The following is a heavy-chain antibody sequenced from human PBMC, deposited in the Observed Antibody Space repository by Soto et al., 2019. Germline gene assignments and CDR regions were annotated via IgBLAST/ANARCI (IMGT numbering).Heavy chain of an antibody. J-gene: IGHJ6*02. CDR1: GGSFSGYY. D-gene: IGHD3-10*01. V-gene: IGHV4-34*01. CDR3: ARAKRGYYYYGMDV. CDR2: INHSEST. Sequence: QVQLQQWGAGLLKPSETLSLTCAVYGGSFSGYYWSWIRQPPGKGLEWIGEINHSESTNYNPSLKCRVTISVDTSKNQFSLKLSSVTAADTAVYYCARAKRGYYYYGMDVWGQGTTVTVSS.